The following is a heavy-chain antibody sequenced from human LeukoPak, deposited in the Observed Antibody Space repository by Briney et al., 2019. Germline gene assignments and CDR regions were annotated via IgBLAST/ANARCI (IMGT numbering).Heavy chain of an antibody. V-gene: IGHV3-23*01. Sequence: GGSLRLSCAASGFTFSSYAMSWVRQAPGKGLEWVSAISGSGGSTYYADSVKGRFTISRDNSKNTLYLQMNSLRAEDTAVYYCAKAPAPLACSSTSCYLNYWGQGTLVTVSS. CDR3: AKAPAPLACSSTSCYLNY. J-gene: IGHJ4*02. CDR1: GFTFSSYA. D-gene: IGHD2-2*01. CDR2: ISGSGGST.